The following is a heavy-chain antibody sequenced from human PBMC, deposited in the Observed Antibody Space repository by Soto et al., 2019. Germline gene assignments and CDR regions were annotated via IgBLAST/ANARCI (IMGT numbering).Heavy chain of an antibody. D-gene: IGHD3-10*01. CDR2: IYSGGST. CDR3: ARDQVVRGETLTYYYYGMDV. CDR1: GFTVSSNY. J-gene: IGHJ6*02. V-gene: IGHV3-53*01. Sequence: GGSLRLSCAASGFTVSSNYMSWVRQAPGKGLEWVSVIYSGGSTYYADSVKGRFTISRDNSKNTLYLQMNSLRAEDTAVYYCARDQVVRGETLTYYYYGMDVWGQGTTVTVSS.